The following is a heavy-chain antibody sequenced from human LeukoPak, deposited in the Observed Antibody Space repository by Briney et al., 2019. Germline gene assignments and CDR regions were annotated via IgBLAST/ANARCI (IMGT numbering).Heavy chain of an antibody. Sequence: GASVKVSCKASGYTFTGYYMHWVRQAPGQGLEWMGWINPNSGGTNYAQKFQGRVTMTRDTSISTAYMELSRLRSDDTAVYYCARKGSSGYYYTFDYWGQGTLVTVSS. CDR3: ARKGSSGYYYTFDY. D-gene: IGHD3-22*01. J-gene: IGHJ4*02. V-gene: IGHV1-2*02. CDR1: GYTFTGYY. CDR2: INPNSGGT.